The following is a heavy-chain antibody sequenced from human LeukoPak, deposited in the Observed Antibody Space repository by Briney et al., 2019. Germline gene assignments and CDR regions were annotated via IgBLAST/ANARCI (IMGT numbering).Heavy chain of an antibody. CDR2: ISAYNGNT. Sequence: ASVKVSCKASGYTFTSYGISWVRQAPGQGLEWMGWISAYNGNTNYAQTLQGRVTMTTDTSTSTAYMELRSLRSDDTAVYYCARVRYPLQKPYYYYYMDVWGKGTTVTVSS. D-gene: IGHD4-11*01. CDR1: GYTFTSYG. CDR3: ARVRYPLQKPYYYYYMDV. V-gene: IGHV1-18*01. J-gene: IGHJ6*03.